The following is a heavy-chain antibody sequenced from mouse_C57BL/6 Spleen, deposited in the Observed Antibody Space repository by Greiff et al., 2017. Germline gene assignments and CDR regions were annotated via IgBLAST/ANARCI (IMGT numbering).Heavy chain of an antibody. Sequence: EVQLQQSGPGLVKPSQSLSLTCSVTGYSFTSGYYWNWIRQFPGNKLEWMGYISYDGSNNYNPYLKNRISITRDTSKNQFFLKLNSVTTEDTATYYCARSGSSYAMDYWGQGTSVTVSS. CDR3: ARSGSSYAMDY. J-gene: IGHJ4*01. CDR1: GYSFTSGYY. V-gene: IGHV3-6*01. CDR2: ISYDGSN. D-gene: IGHD1-1*01.